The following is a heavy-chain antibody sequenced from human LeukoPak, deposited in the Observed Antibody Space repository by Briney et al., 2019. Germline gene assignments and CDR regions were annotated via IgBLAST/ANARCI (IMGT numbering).Heavy chain of an antibody. Sequence: GRSLRLSCAASGFTFEDYAMHWVRQAPGKGLEWVSTISWNSRTIGCADSVKGRFTISRDNAKNSLYLQMNSLTVEDRALYYRVKGVGVNKGYYFDHWGQGSLVTVSS. V-gene: IGHV3-9*01. D-gene: IGHD1-26*01. CDR1: GFTFEDYA. CDR3: VKGVGVNKGYYFDH. CDR2: ISWNSRTI. J-gene: IGHJ4*02.